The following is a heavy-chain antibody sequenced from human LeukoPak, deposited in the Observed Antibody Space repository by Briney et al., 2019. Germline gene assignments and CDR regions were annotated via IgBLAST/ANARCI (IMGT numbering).Heavy chain of an antibody. CDR2: INPSGGIT. V-gene: IGHV1-46*01. CDR1: GYTFTTYH. D-gene: IGHD3-22*01. Sequence: ASVTVSCTSSGYTFTTYHMHWVRQAPGQGLEWMGIINPSGGITSYAQKFQSRVTMTMDTSTSTVNMELSSLRSEDTAVYYCARAYYYDSSGPIHYFDYWGQGTLVTVSS. CDR3: ARAYYYDSSGPIHYFDY. J-gene: IGHJ4*02.